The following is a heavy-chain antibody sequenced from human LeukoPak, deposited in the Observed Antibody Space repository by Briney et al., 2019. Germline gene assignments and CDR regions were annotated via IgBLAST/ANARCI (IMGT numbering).Heavy chain of an antibody. Sequence: ASVRVSCKASGYTFTAYYMHWVRQAPGQGLEWMGIINPSGGSTSYAQKFQGRVTMTRDTSTSTVYMELSSLRSEDTAVYYCARDAVTFLDYWGQGTLVTVSS. CDR3: ARDAVTFLDY. CDR1: GYTFTAYY. J-gene: IGHJ4*02. CDR2: INPSGGST. D-gene: IGHD2/OR15-2a*01. V-gene: IGHV1-46*01.